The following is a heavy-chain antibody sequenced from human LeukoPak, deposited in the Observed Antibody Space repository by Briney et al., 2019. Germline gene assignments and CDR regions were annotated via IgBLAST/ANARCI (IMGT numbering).Heavy chain of an antibody. Sequence: ASVKVSCKASGYTFTGYYMHWVRQAPGQGLEWMGWINPNSGGTNYAQKFQGRVTMTRDTSISTAYMELSRLRSDDTAVYYCARDRPAYSSGRAYGMDVWGQGTTVTVSS. CDR3: ARDRPAYSSGRAYGMDV. V-gene: IGHV1-2*02. D-gene: IGHD6-19*01. CDR2: INPNSGGT. CDR1: GYTFTGYY. J-gene: IGHJ6*02.